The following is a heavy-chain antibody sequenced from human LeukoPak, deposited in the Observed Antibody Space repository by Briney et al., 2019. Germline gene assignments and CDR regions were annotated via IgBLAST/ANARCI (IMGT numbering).Heavy chain of an antibody. CDR3: AKDSEPYGDYDY. Sequence: GGSLRLSCAASGFTFSSYAMSWVRQAPGKGLEWVSAISGSGGSTYYADSVKGRFTISRDNSKNTLYLQMDSLRAEDTAVYYCAKDSEPYGDYDYWGQGTLVTVSS. V-gene: IGHV3-23*01. D-gene: IGHD4-17*01. CDR1: GFTFSSYA. CDR2: ISGSGGST. J-gene: IGHJ4*02.